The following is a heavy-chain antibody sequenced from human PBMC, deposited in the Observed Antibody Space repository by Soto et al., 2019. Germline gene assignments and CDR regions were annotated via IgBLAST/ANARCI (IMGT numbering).Heavy chain of an antibody. J-gene: IGHJ4*02. D-gene: IGHD5-12*01. CDR3: ATQDDGYNFHY. CDR2: IYYSGST. Sequence: TLSLTCTVSGGSISSGGYYWSWIRQHPGKGLEWIGYIYYSGSTYYNPPLKSRVTISVDTSKNQFSLKLSSVTAADTAVYYCATQDDGYNFHYWGQGTLVTVSS. V-gene: IGHV4-31*03. CDR1: GGSISSGGYY.